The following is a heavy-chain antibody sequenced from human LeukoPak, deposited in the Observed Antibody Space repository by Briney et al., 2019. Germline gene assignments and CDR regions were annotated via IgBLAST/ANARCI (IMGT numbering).Heavy chain of an antibody. CDR2: INHSGST. D-gene: IGHD3-10*01. CDR1: GGSFSGYY. Sequence: SETLSLTCAVYGGSFSGYYWSWIRQPPGKGLEWIGEINHSGSTNYNPSLKSRVTISVDTSKNQFSLKLSSVTAADTAVYYCARDAIWFGELFDYWGQGTLVTVSS. J-gene: IGHJ4*02. V-gene: IGHV4-34*01. CDR3: ARDAIWFGELFDY.